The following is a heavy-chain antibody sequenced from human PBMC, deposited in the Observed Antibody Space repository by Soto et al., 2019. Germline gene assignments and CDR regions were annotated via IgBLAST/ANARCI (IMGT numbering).Heavy chain of an antibody. CDR2: INEDGTET. CDR1: QFPFSRYW. J-gene: IGHJ6*02. CDR3: ARCITMVRGEVARGPKYYYYGLDV. V-gene: IGHV3-7*01. Sequence: LRLSCVVSQFPFSRYWMGWVRQAPGKGLEWVANINEDGTETYYAESVRGRLTFSRDNAQNSLFLQMNSLRAEDTAVYYCARCITMVRGEVARGPKYYYYGLDVWGQGTTVTVSS. D-gene: IGHD3-10*01.